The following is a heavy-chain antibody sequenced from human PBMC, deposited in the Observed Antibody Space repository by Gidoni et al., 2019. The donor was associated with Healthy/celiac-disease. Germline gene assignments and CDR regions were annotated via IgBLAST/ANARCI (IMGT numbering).Heavy chain of an antibody. J-gene: IGHJ3*02. CDR1: GFTVSSNY. CDR3: ARDPGSYITPEAFDI. V-gene: IGHV3-53*01. CDR2: IYSGGST. D-gene: IGHD3-3*01. Sequence: EVQLVESGGGLIQPGGSLRLSCAASGFTVSSNYMSWVRQAPGKGLEWVSVIYSGGSTYYADSVKGRFTISRDNSKNTLYLQMNSLRAEDTAVYYCARDPGSYITPEAFDIWGQGTMVTVTS.